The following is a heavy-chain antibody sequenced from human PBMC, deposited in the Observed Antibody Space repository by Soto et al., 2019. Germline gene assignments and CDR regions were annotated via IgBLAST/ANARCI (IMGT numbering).Heavy chain of an antibody. Sequence: QVQLVQSGAEVKKPGASVKVSCKASGYTFTSYGISWVRQAPGQGLEWMGWISAYNGTTNYAQKLQGRVTMTTDTSTSTAYMELRSLKYDDTAVYYGARDHKHWLLLGDFDYWGQGTLVTVSS. J-gene: IGHJ4*02. D-gene: IGHD6-19*01. V-gene: IGHV1-18*01. CDR3: ARDHKHWLLLGDFDY. CDR2: ISAYNGTT. CDR1: GYTFTSYG.